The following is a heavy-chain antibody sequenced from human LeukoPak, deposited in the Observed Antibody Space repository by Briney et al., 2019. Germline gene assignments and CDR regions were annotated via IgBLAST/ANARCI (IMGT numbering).Heavy chain of an antibody. J-gene: IGHJ4*02. Sequence: GGSLRLSCAASGFTFSSYSMNWVRQAPGKGLEWVSSISSSSSYIYYADSVKGRFTTSRDNAKNSLYLQMNSLRAEDTAVYYCAREEARGYCSGGSCFVDYWGQGTLVTVSS. CDR1: GFTFSSYS. CDR3: AREEARGYCSGGSCFVDY. V-gene: IGHV3-21*01. D-gene: IGHD2-15*01. CDR2: ISSSSSYI.